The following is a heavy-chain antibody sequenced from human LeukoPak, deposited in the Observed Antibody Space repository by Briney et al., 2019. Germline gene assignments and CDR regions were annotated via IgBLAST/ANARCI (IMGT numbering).Heavy chain of an antibody. D-gene: IGHD6-19*01. J-gene: IGHJ4*02. CDR3: ARAQWLVPPYFDF. V-gene: IGHV4-38-2*01. CDR2: IYHTGGT. Sequence: SETLSLTCAVSGYSISSNYYWGWIRQPPGKGLEWIGSIYHTGGTYYNPSLKSRVTISVDTSKNQFSLKLNSVTAADTAVYYCARAQWLVPPYFDFWGQGTLVTVSS. CDR1: GYSISSNYY.